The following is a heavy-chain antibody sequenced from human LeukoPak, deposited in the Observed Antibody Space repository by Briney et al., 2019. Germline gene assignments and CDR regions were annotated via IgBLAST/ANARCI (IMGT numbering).Heavy chain of an antibody. CDR1: GYTFTGYY. J-gene: IGHJ1*01. Sequence: ASVKVSCKASGYTFTGYYMHWVRQAPGQGLEWMGWINPNSGGTNYAQKFQGRVTMTRDTSTSTAYMELSRLRSDDTAVYYCARGFGYYCSSTSCYSRYFQHWGQGTLVTVSS. CDR3: ARGFGYYCSSTSCYSRYFQH. CDR2: INPNSGGT. V-gene: IGHV1-2*02. D-gene: IGHD2-2*01.